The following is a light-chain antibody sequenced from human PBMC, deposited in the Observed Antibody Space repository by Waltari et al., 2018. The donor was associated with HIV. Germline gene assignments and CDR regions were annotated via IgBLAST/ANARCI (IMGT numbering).Light chain of an antibody. CDR1: QAISTR. Sequence: DIQMTQSPSSVSASFGDRVTITCRASQAISTRLAWYQQKPGKGPRLLVYSASSLQSGVPSRFSGSGSGTDCILTINSLQPEDFATYYCQQTNSFPPTFGGGTKVEIK. J-gene: IGKJ4*01. CDR3: QQTNSFPPT. V-gene: IGKV1-12*01. CDR2: SAS.